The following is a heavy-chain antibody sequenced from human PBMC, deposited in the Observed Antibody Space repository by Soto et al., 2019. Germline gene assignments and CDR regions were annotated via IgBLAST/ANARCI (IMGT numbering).Heavy chain of an antibody. CDR1: EYTFTTYY. V-gene: IGHV1-46*01. CDR2: INPGCGSI. J-gene: IGHJ4*02. CDR3: ARGYRGGSSVDY. Sequence: AASVKVSCKASEYTFTTYYIHWVRQAPGQGLEWMGMINPGCGSITYAQKFQGRVAMTWDTSKRTVYMELRNLESEDTAVYYCARGYRGGSSVDYWRQGPLVPVSS. D-gene: IGHD6-6*01.